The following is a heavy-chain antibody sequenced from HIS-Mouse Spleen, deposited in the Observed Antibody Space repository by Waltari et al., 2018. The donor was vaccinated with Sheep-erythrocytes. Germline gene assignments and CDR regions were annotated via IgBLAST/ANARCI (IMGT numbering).Heavy chain of an antibody. Sequence: QVQLVQSGAEVKKPGASVKVSCKASGYTFTSYDINWVRQATGQGLEWMGWMNPNGGNTGYAKKVQGRVTMTRNTSISTAYMELSSLRSEDTAVYYCARGIAAAGTDWFDPWGQGTLVTVSS. D-gene: IGHD6-13*01. J-gene: IGHJ5*02. V-gene: IGHV1-8*01. CDR1: GYTFTSYD. CDR2: MNPNGGNT. CDR3: ARGIAAAGTDWFDP.